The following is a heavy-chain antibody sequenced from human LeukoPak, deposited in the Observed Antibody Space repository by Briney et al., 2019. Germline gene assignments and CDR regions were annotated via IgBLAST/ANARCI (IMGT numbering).Heavy chain of an antibody. V-gene: IGHV4-59*01. CDR2: IYYSGST. J-gene: IGHJ4*02. CDR3: ARGAEGFN. CDR1: GGSISSYY. Sequence: SETLSLTCTVSGGSISSYYWSWIRQPPGKGLEWIGYIYYSGSTNYNPSLKSRVTISVDTSKNQFSLKLSSVTAADTAVYYCARGAEGFNWGQGTLVTVSS. D-gene: IGHD2-15*01.